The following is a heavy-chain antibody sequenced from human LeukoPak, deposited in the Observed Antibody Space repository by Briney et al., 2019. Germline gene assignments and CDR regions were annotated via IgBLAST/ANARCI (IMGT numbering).Heavy chain of an antibody. CDR1: GYTFTSYG. Sequence: GASVKVSCEASGYTFTSYGISWVRQAPGQGLEWMGWISAYNGNTNYAQKLQGRVTMTTDTSTSTAYMELRSLRSDDTAVYYCARDLSYYDILTGYCRYYYYGMDVWGQGTTVTVSS. CDR3: ARDLSYYDILTGYCRYYYYGMDV. CDR2: ISAYNGNT. V-gene: IGHV1-18*01. J-gene: IGHJ6*02. D-gene: IGHD3-9*01.